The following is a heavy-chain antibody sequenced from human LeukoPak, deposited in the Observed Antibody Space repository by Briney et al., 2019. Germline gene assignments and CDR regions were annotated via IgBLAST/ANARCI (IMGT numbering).Heavy chain of an antibody. CDR3: VAGDSSGPFGY. J-gene: IGHJ4*02. V-gene: IGHV4-34*01. Sequence: SETLSLTCAVYGGSFSGYYWRWVRQPPGKGLEWIGEIYHSGTTNYNPSLKSRVTISVDKSKNQFSLKLSSVTAADTAVYYCVAGDSSGPFGYWGQGTLVTVSS. CDR1: GGSFSGYY. D-gene: IGHD3-22*01. CDR2: IYHSGTT.